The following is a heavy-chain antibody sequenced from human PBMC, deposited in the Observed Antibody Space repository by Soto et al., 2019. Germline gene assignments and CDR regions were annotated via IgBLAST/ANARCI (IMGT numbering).Heavy chain of an antibody. V-gene: IGHV4-31*03. Sequence: QVQVQESGPGLVKPSQTLSLTCTVSGDSIINGIYYWTWIRQHPGKGLEWIGHVHYSGTIYYNPSLRSRVTMSAAASKIQVSLQLSSVTVADTAVYYCVRGADRYKCGFWGQGTLVTVSS. CDR3: VRGADRYKCGF. D-gene: IGHD2-21*02. J-gene: IGHJ1*01. CDR1: GDSIINGIYY. CDR2: VHYSGTI.